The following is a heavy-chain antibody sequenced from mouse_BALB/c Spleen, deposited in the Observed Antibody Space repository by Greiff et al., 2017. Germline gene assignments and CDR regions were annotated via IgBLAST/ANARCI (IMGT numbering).Heavy chain of an antibody. Sequence: VKLVESGPGLVAPSQSLSITCTVSGFSLTSYDISWIRQPPGKGLEWLGVIWAGGSTNYNSALMSRLSISKDNSKSQVFLKMNSLQTDDTAMYYCARERGRYAMDYWGQGTSVTVSS. J-gene: IGHJ4*01. CDR3: ARERGRYAMDY. CDR1: GFSLTSYD. V-gene: IGHV2-9*02. CDR2: IWAGGST.